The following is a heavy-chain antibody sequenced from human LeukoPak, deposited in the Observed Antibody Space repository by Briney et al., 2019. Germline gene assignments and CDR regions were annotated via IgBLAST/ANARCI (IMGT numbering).Heavy chain of an antibody. D-gene: IGHD1-26*01. CDR2: IIPIFGTA. J-gene: IGHJ4*02. CDR1: GGTFSSYA. V-gene: IGHV1-69*01. CDR3: ASRVSGATGNGDY. Sequence: GASVTVSCTASGGTFSSYAISWVRQAPGQGLEWMGGIIPIFGTANYAQKFQGRVTITADESTSTAYMELSSLRSEDTAVYYCASRVSGATGNGDYWGQGTLVTVSS.